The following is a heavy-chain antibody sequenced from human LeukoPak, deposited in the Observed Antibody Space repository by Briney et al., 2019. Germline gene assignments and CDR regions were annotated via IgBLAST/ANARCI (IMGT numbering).Heavy chain of an antibody. CDR3: ARDSHLEGAFDI. CDR2: IYYSGST. Sequence: SETLSLTCTVSGGSISSSSYYWGWIRQPPGKGLEWIGSIYYSGSTYYNPSLKSRVTISVDTSKNQFSLKLSSVTAADTAVYYCARDSHLEGAFDIWGQGTMVTVSS. CDR1: GGSISSSSYY. V-gene: IGHV4-39*07. J-gene: IGHJ3*02.